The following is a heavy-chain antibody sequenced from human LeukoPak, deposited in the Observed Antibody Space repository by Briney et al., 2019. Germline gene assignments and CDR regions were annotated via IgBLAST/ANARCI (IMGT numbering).Heavy chain of an antibody. CDR2: IIPIFGTA. CDR3: ARNYYYDSSGLDY. D-gene: IGHD3-22*01. V-gene: IGHV1-69*05. CDR1: GGTFSSYA. Sequence: SVTVSCKASGGTFSSYAISWVRQAPGQGLEWMGRIIPIFGTANYAQKFQGRATITTDESTSIAYMELSSLRSEDTAVYYCARNYYYDSSGLDYWGQGTLVTVSS. J-gene: IGHJ4*02.